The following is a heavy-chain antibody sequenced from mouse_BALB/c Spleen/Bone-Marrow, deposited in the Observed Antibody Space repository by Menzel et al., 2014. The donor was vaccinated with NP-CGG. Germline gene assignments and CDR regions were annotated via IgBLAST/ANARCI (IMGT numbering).Heavy chain of an antibody. V-gene: IGHV5-12-2*01. CDR3: SRHVGNPYAMDY. CDR1: GFTFSSYT. D-gene: IGHD3-1*01. J-gene: IGHJ4*01. Sequence: EVKVVESGGGLVQPGGSLKLSCAASGFTFSSYTMSWVRQTPEKRLEWVAYISNGGGSTSYPDTVKGRFTISRDNATNTLHLQMSSLKSEDTAMYYCSRHVGNPYAMDYWGQGTSVTVSS. CDR2: ISNGGGST.